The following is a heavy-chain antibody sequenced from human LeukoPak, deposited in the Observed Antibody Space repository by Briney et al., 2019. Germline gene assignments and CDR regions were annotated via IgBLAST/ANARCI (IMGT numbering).Heavy chain of an antibody. Sequence: ASVKVSCMASGYTFTSYYMHWVRQAPGQGLEWMGIINPSGGSTSYAQKFQGRVTMTRDTSTSTVYMELSSLRSEDTAVYYCARDSDYYGSGSYPLLDYWGQGTLVTVSS. V-gene: IGHV1-46*01. CDR1: GYTFTSYY. J-gene: IGHJ4*02. D-gene: IGHD3-10*01. CDR2: INPSGGST. CDR3: ARDSDYYGSGSYPLLDY.